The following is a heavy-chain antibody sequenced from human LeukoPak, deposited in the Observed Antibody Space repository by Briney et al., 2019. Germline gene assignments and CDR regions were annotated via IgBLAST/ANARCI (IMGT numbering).Heavy chain of an antibody. CDR2: MNTNSGNR. V-gene: IGHV1-8*01. J-gene: IGHJ4*02. CDR1: VYTFTSYD. D-gene: IGHD2-15*01. Sequence: ASVKVSCKASVYTFTSYDINWVRQATGQGLEWMGWMNTNSGNRGYAQKFRGRVTMTRNSSITTAYMELSSLRSEDTAVYYCARRHGRCSDGSCYYPDYWGQGTLVTVSS. CDR3: ARRHGRCSDGSCYYPDY.